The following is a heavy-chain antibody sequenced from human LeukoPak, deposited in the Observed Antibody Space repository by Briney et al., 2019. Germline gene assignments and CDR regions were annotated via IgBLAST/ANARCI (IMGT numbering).Heavy chain of an antibody. J-gene: IGHJ3*02. V-gene: IGHV3-23*01. Sequence: GGSLRLSCAASGFTFSTFAMTWVRQAPGKGLEWVSSISGSGDRTMYADSVKGRFTISRDNFKNTLYLQMNSLRAEDTALYHCAKDPNGDYIGAFDMWGQGTMVTVSS. D-gene: IGHD4-17*01. CDR2: ISGSGDRT. CDR1: GFTFSTFA. CDR3: AKDPNGDYIGAFDM.